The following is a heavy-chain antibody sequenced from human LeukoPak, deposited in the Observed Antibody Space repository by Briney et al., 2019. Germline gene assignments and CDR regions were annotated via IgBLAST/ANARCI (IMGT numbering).Heavy chain of an antibody. Sequence: PGGSLRLSCAASGFTFGDYAMHWVRQAPGQGLELVSGISWNSGSIGYADSVKGRFTISRDNAKNSLYLQMNSLRAEDTAFYYCAKDMCLVQGREAFDIWGQGTMVTVSS. CDR1: GFTFGDYA. CDR3: AKDMCLVQGREAFDI. D-gene: IGHD6-19*01. J-gene: IGHJ3*02. V-gene: IGHV3-9*01. CDR2: ISWNSGSI.